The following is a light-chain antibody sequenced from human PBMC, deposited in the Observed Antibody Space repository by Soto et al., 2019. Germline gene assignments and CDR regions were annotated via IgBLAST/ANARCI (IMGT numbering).Light chain of an antibody. CDR1: SGSIASNS. CDR2: DDN. V-gene: IGLV6-57*02. J-gene: IGLJ3*02. Sequence: NFMLSQPPSVSESPGKTVTISCTGSSGSIASNSVQWYQQRPGSAPTTVIYDDNQRPSGVPDRFSGSIDSSSNSASLTISGLKTDDEADYYCQSYDDDNVVFGGGTKLTVL. CDR3: QSYDDDNVV.